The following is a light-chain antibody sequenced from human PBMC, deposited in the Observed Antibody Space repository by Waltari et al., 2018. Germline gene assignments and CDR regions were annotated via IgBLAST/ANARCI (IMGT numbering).Light chain of an antibody. CDR3: QHYNNWPPGTT. Sequence: EIVMTQSPVTLSVSPGEGATLSCRASQSVSINLAWYQQKPGQAPRLLIYSAYNRATGVPSRFSGSGSGTEFTLTISSLQSDDFAVYYCQHYNNWPPGTTFGQGTKLEIK. V-gene: IGKV3-15*01. CDR2: SAY. J-gene: IGKJ1*01. CDR1: QSVSIN.